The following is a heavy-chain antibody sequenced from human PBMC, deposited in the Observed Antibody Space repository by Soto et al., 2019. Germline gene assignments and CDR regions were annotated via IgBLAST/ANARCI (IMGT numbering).Heavy chain of an antibody. V-gene: IGHV1-18*04. J-gene: IGHJ6*02. CDR2: ISAHNRNT. D-gene: IGHD3-10*01. Sequence: QVQLMQPGGEVKKPGASVKISCKASGYTFSDYGINWVRQAPGQGLEWMGWISAHNRNTNYAQNLQGRVTMTIDSSTTTAYMELRSLTSDDTAVYYCARVFTMLRGRGMEVWGQGTTVTVSS. CDR3: ARVFTMLRGRGMEV. CDR1: GYTFSDYG.